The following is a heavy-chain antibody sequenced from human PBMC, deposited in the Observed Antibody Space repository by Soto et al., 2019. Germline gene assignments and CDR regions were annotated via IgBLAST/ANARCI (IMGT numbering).Heavy chain of an antibody. CDR3: ARRPVTYYFDY. CDR2: ISYDGSNK. V-gene: IGHV3-30-3*01. CDR1: GFTFSNYA. D-gene: IGHD4-17*01. Sequence: QVQLVESGGGVVQPGRSLRLSCAASGFTFSNYAMHWVRQAPGKGLEWVAVISYDGSNKYYADSVKGRFIISRDNSKNTLYLQMNSLRAEVTAVYYCARRPVTYYFDYWGQGTMVPVSS. J-gene: IGHJ4*02.